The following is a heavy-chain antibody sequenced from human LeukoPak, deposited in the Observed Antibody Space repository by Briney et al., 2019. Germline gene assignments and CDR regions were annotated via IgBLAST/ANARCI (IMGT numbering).Heavy chain of an antibody. Sequence: SETLSLTCGVSGGAFSAYYWNWIRQPPGRGLEWIGEIDHTGGTNYNPSLNSRVTVSVDTSKNQFSLKLSSVTAADTAVYYCARVRQFGVVIPDAFDIWGQGTMVTVSS. CDR3: ARVRQFGVVIPDAFDI. J-gene: IGHJ3*02. CDR1: GGAFSAYY. D-gene: IGHD3-3*01. V-gene: IGHV4-34*01. CDR2: IDHTGGT.